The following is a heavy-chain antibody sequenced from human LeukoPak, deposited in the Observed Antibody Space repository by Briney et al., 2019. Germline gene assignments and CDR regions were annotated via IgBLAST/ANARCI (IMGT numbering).Heavy chain of an antibody. D-gene: IGHD3-3*01. CDR1: GFTFSSYW. Sequence: PGGSLRLSCAASGFTFSSYWMHWVRQAPGKGLVWVSRINSDGSSTSYADSMKGRFTISRDNAKNTLYLQMNSLRAEDTAVYYCARVVEWFPGKVDAFDIWGQGTMVTVSS. CDR2: INSDGSST. V-gene: IGHV3-74*01. J-gene: IGHJ3*02. CDR3: ARVVEWFPGKVDAFDI.